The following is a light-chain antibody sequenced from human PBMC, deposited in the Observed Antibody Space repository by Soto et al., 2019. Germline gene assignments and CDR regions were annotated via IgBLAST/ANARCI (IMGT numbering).Light chain of an antibody. CDR1: QSVSSN. J-gene: IGKJ4*01. Sequence: EIVMTQSPATLSVSPGERATLSCRASQSVSSNLAWYQQKPGQAPRLLIYGASTRATGIPARFSGSGSGTEFALTISSMQSEDFAVYYCQQYNNWLTFGGETEVEIK. CDR3: QQYNNWLT. V-gene: IGKV3-15*01. CDR2: GAS.